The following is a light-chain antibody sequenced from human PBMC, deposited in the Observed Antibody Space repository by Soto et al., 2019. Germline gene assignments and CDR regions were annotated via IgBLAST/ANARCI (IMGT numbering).Light chain of an antibody. CDR1: SSDVGGYNY. CDR3: WSYAGSHRYV. V-gene: IGLV2-11*01. CDR2: DVS. J-gene: IGLJ1*01. Sequence: QSVLTQPRSVSGSPGQSVTISCTGTSSDVGGYNYVSWYQQHPGKAPKLMIYDVSKRPSGVPDRFSGSKSGNTASLTISGLQAEDEADYHCWSYAGSHRYVFGSGTKSPS.